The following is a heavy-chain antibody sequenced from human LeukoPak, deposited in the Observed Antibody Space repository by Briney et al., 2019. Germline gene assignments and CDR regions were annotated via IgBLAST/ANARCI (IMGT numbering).Heavy chain of an antibody. CDR2: ISSSSSYI. J-gene: IGHJ6*03. V-gene: IGHV3-21*01. CDR3: ARRSWGVVIPYYYYYMDV. D-gene: IGHD3-3*01. CDR1: GFNFSSYS. Sequence: GGSLRLSCAASGFNFSSYSMNWVRQAPGKGLEWVSSISSSSSYIYYADSVKGRFTISRDNAKNSLYLQMNSLRAEDTAVYYCARRSWGVVIPYYYYYMDVWGKGTTVTVSS.